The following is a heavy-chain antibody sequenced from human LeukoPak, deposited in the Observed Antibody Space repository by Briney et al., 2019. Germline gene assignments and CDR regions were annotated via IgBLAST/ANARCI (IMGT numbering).Heavy chain of an antibody. D-gene: IGHD2-21*02. CDR1: GFTFSSYA. CDR3: ARDMVVTGSDAFDI. CDR2: ISYDGSNK. J-gene: IGHJ3*02. Sequence: PGGSLRLYCAASGFTFSSYAMHWVRPGPGHGLVGGAVISYDGSNKCYADSVKGRFTISRDNSKNTLYLQMNSLRAEDTAVYYCARDMVVTGSDAFDIWGQGTMVTVSS. V-gene: IGHV3-30-3*01.